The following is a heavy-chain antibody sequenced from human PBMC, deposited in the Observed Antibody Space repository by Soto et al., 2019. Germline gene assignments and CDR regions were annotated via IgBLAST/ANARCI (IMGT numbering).Heavy chain of an antibody. Sequence: EVQLLESGGGLVQPGGSLRLSCAASGFTFSSYAMSWVRQAPGKGLEWVSSISTSGGSTYYADPVKGRFTISRNNYNNTLYVQTKIMGADDTGVYYPSLSNRHYGMDVWGQGNRVTVSS. CDR1: GFTFSSYA. V-gene: IGHV3-23*01. J-gene: IGHJ6*02. CDR2: ISTSGGST. CDR3: SLSNRHYGMDV.